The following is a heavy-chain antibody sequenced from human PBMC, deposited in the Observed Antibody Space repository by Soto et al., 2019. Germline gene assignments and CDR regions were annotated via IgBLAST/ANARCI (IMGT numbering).Heavy chain of an antibody. Sequence: SVKVSCKASGGTFSSYAISWVRQAPGQGLEWMGGIIPIFGTANYAQKFQGRVTMTTETSTSTAYMELRSLRSDDTAVYYCAREDIVVVVAAKEFSYYYGMDVWGQGTTVTVSS. J-gene: IGHJ6*02. CDR2: IIPIFGTA. CDR3: AREDIVVVVAAKEFSYYYGMDV. D-gene: IGHD2-15*01. CDR1: GGTFSSYA. V-gene: IGHV1-69*05.